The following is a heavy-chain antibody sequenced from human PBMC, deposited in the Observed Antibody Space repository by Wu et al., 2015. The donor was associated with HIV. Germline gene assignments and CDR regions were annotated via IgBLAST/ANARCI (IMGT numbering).Heavy chain of an antibody. CDR2: IIPIFGTA. CDR1: GGTFSSYA. Sequence: QVQLVQSGAEVKKPGSSVKVSCKASGGTFSSYAISWVRQAPGQGLEWMGGIIPIFGTANYAQKFQGRVTITADESTSTAYMELSSLRSEDTAVYYCARAARNFWSGQNYYYYMDVWGKGTTVTVSS. D-gene: IGHD3-3*01. V-gene: IGHV1-69*12. J-gene: IGHJ6*03. CDR3: ARAARNFWSGQNYYYYMDV.